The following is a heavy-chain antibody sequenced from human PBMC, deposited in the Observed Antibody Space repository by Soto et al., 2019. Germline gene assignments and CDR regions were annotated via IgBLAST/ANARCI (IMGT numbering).Heavy chain of an antibody. CDR2: INAGNGNT. D-gene: IGHD6-19*01. V-gene: IGHV1-3*01. Sequence: ASVKVSCKACGYTFTSYAMHWVRQAPGQRLEWMGWINAGNGNTKYSQKFQGRVTITRDTSASTAYMELSSLRSEDTAVYYCARGFPYSSGWYVNFDYWGQGTLVTVSS. J-gene: IGHJ4*02. CDR3: ARGFPYSSGWYVNFDY. CDR1: GYTFTSYA.